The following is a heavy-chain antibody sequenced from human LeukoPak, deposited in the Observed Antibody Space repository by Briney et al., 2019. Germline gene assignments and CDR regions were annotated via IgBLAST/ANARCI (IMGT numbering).Heavy chain of an antibody. CDR3: ARIAALTWYFDY. J-gene: IGHJ4*02. Sequence: ASVKVSCKASGYTFTSYAMHWVRQAPGQRLEWMGWINAGNGNTKYSQKFQGRVTVTRDTSASTAYMELSSLRSEDTAVYYCARIAALTWYFDYWGQGTLVTVSS. CDR1: GYTFTSYA. V-gene: IGHV1-3*01. D-gene: IGHD6-13*01. CDR2: INAGNGNT.